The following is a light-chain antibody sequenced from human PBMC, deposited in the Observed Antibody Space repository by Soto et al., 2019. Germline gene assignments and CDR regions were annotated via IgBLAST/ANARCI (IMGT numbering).Light chain of an antibody. CDR3: SSYAGSNNYV. CDR2: EVS. CDR1: SSDVGGYNY. Sequence: QSALTQPPSASGSPGQSVTISCTGTSSDVGGYNYVSWYQQHPGKAPKLMIYEVSKRPVGVPDRFSGSKSGNTASLTVSGLRAEDEADYYCSSYAGSNNYVFGSGTKLTVL. V-gene: IGLV2-8*01. J-gene: IGLJ1*01.